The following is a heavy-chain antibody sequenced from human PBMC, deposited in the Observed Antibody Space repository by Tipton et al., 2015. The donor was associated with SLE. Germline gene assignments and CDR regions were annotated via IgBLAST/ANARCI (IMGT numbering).Heavy chain of an antibody. CDR1: GFTFSSYG. CDR3: ARDRSSWGWFDP. Sequence: SLRLSCAASGFTFSSYGMHWVRQAPGKGLEWVAVIWYDGSNKYYADSVKGRFTISRDNSKNTLYLQMNSLRAEDTAVYYCARDRSSWGWFDPWGQGTLVTVSS. CDR2: IWYDGSNK. J-gene: IGHJ5*02. D-gene: IGHD2-2*01. V-gene: IGHV3-33*01.